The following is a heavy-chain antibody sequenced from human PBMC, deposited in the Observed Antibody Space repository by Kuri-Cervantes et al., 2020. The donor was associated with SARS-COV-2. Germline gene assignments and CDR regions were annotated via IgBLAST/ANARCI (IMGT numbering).Heavy chain of an antibody. D-gene: IGHD5-18*01. CDR2: ISPLFGKA. J-gene: IGHJ4*02. V-gene: IGHV1-69*13. CDR3: TKEKGNTYGFDY. Sequence: SVKVSCKTSGGSFRIFIISWVRQAPGQGLEWMGGISPLFGKANYAQKFQGRVTITADESTSTVYMEVSSLRFEDTAAYYCTKEKGNTYGFDYWGQGTLVTVSS. CDR1: GGSFRIFI.